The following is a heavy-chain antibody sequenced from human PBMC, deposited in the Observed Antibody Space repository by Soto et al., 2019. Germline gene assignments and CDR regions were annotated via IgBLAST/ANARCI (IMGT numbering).Heavy chain of an antibody. D-gene: IGHD3-22*01. CDR2: VTPTFGAG. CDR3: AASRGFYEAMDA. V-gene: IGHV1-69*01. CDR1: GGAFRNYA. Sequence: QVQLVQSGAEVKKPGSSVKASCTSSGGAFRNYAASWVRQAPGQGLEWMGAVTPTFGAGVYAQKFQGRLTIFADESTNTAYLNVSSLTFEDAAIYYCAASRGFYEAMDAWGQGTTLTVSS. J-gene: IGHJ6*02.